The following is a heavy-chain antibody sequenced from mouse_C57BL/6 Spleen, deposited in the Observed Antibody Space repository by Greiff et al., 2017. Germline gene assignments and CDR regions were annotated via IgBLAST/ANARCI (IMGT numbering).Heavy chain of an antibody. V-gene: IGHV1-53*01. Sequence: QVQLQQPGTELVTPGASVTLSCKASGSTFTSYWMHWVKQRPGQGLEWIGNINPSNGGTNYTEKFKSTATLTVDQSSSTAFMQLSSLTSEDSAVYYCARESNWDRGAWFAYWGQGTLVTVSA. CDR2: INPSNGGT. D-gene: IGHD4-1*01. CDR1: GSTFTSYW. CDR3: ARESNWDRGAWFAY. J-gene: IGHJ3*01.